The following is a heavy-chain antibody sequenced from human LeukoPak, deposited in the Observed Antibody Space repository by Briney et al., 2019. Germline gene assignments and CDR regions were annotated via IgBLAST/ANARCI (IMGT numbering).Heavy chain of an antibody. Sequence: ASVTVSCKASGYTFTSYGISWVRQAPGQGLEWMGWISAYNGNTNYAQKLQGRVTMTTDTSTSTAYMELRSLRSDDTAVYYCARWLQLVGYFQHWGQGTLVTVSS. V-gene: IGHV1-18*01. CDR3: ARWLQLVGYFQH. CDR1: GYTFTSYG. J-gene: IGHJ1*01. D-gene: IGHD5-24*01. CDR2: ISAYNGNT.